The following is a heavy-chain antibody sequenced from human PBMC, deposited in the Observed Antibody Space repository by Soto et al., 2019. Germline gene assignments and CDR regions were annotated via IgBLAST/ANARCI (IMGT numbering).Heavy chain of an antibody. V-gene: IGHV4-4*02. J-gene: IGHJ4*02. CDR1: GGSISSSNW. D-gene: IGHD6-19*01. CDR2: IYHSGST. Sequence: QVQLQESGPGLVKTSGTLTLTCAVSGGSISSSNWWSWVRQPPGKGLERIGEIYHSGSTNYNPSPKRRVTISVDKSKNQFSLKLSSVTAADTAVYYWAMIAVAGTRFNYWGQGTLVTVAS. CDR3: AMIAVAGTRFNY.